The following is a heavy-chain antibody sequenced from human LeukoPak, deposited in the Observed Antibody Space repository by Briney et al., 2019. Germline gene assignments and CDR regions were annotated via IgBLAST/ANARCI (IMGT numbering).Heavy chain of an antibody. V-gene: IGHV3-23*01. CDR2: ISGSDGST. Sequence: GGSLRLSCTASGFTFSNYAMSWVRQAPGKGLEWVSTISGSDGSTYYADSVKGRFTISRDNSKNTLYLQMNSLRVEDTAIYYCAKGRGYCTGGSCYSDYWGQGTLVTASS. CDR3: AKGRGYCTGGSCYSDY. CDR1: GFTFSNYA. J-gene: IGHJ4*02. D-gene: IGHD2-15*01.